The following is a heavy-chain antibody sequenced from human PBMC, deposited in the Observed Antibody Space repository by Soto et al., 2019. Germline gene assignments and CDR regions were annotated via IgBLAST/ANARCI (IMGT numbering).Heavy chain of an antibody. CDR3: AKDLGGYLVGPLDS. CDR1: EFTFSNYA. V-gene: IGHV3-23*01. CDR2: ISGSGDRT. J-gene: IGHJ4*02. Sequence: GGSLRLSCAVSEFTFSNYAMSWVRQAPGEGLEWVSAISGSGDRTYYADSVKGRFTISRDYSQNTVFLQMNILRAEDTAMYFCAKDLGGYLVGPLDSWGQGA. D-gene: IGHD5-12*01.